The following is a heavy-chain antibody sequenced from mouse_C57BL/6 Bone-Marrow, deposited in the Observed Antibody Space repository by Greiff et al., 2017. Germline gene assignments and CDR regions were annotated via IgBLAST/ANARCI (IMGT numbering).Heavy chain of an antibody. V-gene: IGHV14-4*01. CDR2: IDTENGDT. Sequence: VQLQQSGAELVRPGASVKLSCTASGFNIKDDYMHWVKQRPEQGLEWIGWIDTENGDTEYASKFQGKATITADTSSNTAYLQLRSLTSEDTAVYYCTSYDYVWFAYWGQGTLFTVSS. CDR3: TSYDYVWFAY. D-gene: IGHD2-4*01. J-gene: IGHJ3*01. CDR1: GFNIKDDY.